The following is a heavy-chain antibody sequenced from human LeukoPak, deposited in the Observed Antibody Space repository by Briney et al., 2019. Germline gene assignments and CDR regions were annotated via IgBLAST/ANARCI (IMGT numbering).Heavy chain of an antibody. CDR2: INHSGST. CDR1: GGSFSGYY. J-gene: IGHJ4*02. D-gene: IGHD4-17*01. CDR3: ARGHGDPQEYYFDY. V-gene: IGHV4-34*01. Sequence: SETLSLTCAVYGGSFSGYYWSWIRQPPGKGLEWIGEINHSGSTNYNPSLKSRVTISVDTSKNQFSLKLSSVTAADTAVYYCARGHGDPQEYYFDYWGQGTLVTVSS.